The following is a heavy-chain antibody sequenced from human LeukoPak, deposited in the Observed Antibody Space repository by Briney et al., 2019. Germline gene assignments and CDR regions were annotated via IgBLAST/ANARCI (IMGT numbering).Heavy chain of an antibody. J-gene: IGHJ4*02. CDR2: ISYDGSNK. Sequence: GGSLRLSCAASGFTFSSCAMHWVRQAPGKGLEWVAVISYDGSNKYYADSVKGRFTISRDNSKNTLYLQMNSLRGEDTAVYYCARGPSASTVSFDYWGQGTLVTVSS. CDR1: GFTFSSCA. CDR3: ARGPSASTVSFDY. V-gene: IGHV3-30*04. D-gene: IGHD4-17*01.